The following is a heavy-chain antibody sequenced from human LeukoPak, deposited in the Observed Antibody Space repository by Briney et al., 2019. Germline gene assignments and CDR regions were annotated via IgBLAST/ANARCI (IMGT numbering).Heavy chain of an antibody. V-gene: IGHV3-23*01. CDR3: AKGNGGYYYDSTGYRDGYFDY. CDR2: ISGSGGST. J-gene: IGHJ4*02. D-gene: IGHD3-22*01. CDR1: GFTFSSYA. Sequence: GGSLRLSCAASGFTFSSYAMSWVRQAPGKGLEWVSAISGSGGSTYYADSVKGRFTISRDHSKNTLYLQMNSLRAEDTAVYYCAKGNGGYYYDSTGYRDGYFDYWGQGTLVTVSS.